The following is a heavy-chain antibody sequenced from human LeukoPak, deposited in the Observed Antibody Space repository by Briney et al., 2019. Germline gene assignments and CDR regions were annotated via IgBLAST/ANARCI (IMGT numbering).Heavy chain of an antibody. CDR1: GFTFSSYT. V-gene: IGHV3-30-3*01. CDR3: TESSSWYGLNCDY. CDR2: ISYDGSNK. D-gene: IGHD6-13*01. Sequence: PGRSLRLSCAASGFTFSSYTMHWVRQAPGKGLEWVAVISYDGSNKYYADSVKGRFTISRDNSKNTLYLQMNSLRAEDAAVYYCTESSSWYGLNCDYWGQGTLVTVSS. J-gene: IGHJ4*02.